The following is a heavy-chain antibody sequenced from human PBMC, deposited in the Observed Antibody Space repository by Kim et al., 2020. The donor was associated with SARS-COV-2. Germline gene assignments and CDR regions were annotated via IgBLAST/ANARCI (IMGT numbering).Heavy chain of an antibody. J-gene: IGHJ4*02. D-gene: IGHD6-19*01. V-gene: IGHV3-23*01. Sequence: ADSRKGRFTISRDNSKNTLYLQMNSLRAEDTAVYYCAKSLAVADVRGFDYWGQGTLVTVSS. CDR3: AKSLAVADVRGFDY.